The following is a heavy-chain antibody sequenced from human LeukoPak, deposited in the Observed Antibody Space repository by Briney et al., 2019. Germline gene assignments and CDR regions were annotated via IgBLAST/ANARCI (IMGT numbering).Heavy chain of an antibody. J-gene: IGHJ5*02. D-gene: IGHD6-13*01. CDR3: AKDPPGIAAAGTHFS. Sequence: HPGRSLRLSCAASGFTFSSYAMHWVRQAPGKGLEWVAVISYDGSNKYYADSVKGRFTISRDNSKNTLYLQMNSLRAEDTAVYYCAKDPPGIAAAGTHFSWGQGTLVTVSS. CDR1: GFTFSSYA. V-gene: IGHV3-30-3*01. CDR2: ISYDGSNK.